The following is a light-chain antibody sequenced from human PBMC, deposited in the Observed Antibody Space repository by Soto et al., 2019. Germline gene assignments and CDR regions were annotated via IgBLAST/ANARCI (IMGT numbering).Light chain of an antibody. CDR2: EGD. CDR3: QAYDYSLTASV. V-gene: IGLV2-23*01. Sequence: QSALTQPASVSGSSGQSITISCTGTSSDVGSYNLVSWHQQHPGKAPKLIIYEGDKRPSGVSNRFSGSKSGNTASLTISGLQAEDEADYYCQAYDYSLTASVFGGGTKLTVL. CDR1: SSDVGSYNL. J-gene: IGLJ3*02.